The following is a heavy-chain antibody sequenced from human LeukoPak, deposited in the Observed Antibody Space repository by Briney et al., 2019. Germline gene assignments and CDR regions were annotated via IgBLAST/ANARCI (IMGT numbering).Heavy chain of an antibody. CDR2: IYYSGST. V-gene: IGHV4-39*07. CDR3: ARCTAAAVLFDY. Sequence: SETLSLTCTVSGGTISSSSYYWGWIRQPPGKGLEWIGSIYYSGSTYYNPSLKSRVTISVDTSKNQFSLKLSSVTDADTAVYYCARCTAAAVLFDYWGQGTLVTVSS. J-gene: IGHJ4*02. CDR1: GGTISSSSYY. D-gene: IGHD6-13*01.